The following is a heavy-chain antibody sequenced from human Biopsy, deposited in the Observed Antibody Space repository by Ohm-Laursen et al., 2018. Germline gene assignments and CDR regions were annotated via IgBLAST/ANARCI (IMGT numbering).Heavy chain of an antibody. V-gene: IGHV4-39*01. J-gene: IGHJ5*02. CDR2: IFYRGST. CDR1: Y. Sequence: YMSWVRQPPGKGLEWIGSIFYRGSTYYKPSLKSRVNISVDTSKNQFSLKLNSVTAADTAVYYCARDYDTSGYYYVSWGQGTLVTVSS. CDR3: ARDYDTSGYYYVS. D-gene: IGHD3-22*01.